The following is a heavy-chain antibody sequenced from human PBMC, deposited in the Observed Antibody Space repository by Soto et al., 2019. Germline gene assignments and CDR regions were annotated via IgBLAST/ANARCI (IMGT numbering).Heavy chain of an antibody. CDR1: GFTVSSNY. J-gene: IGHJ4*02. V-gene: IGHV3-66*01. D-gene: IGHD2-15*01. CDR3: ASSTVVVVAATRYYFDY. CDR2: IYSGGST. Sequence: GGSLRLSCAASGFTVSSNYMSWVRQAPGKGPEWVSVIYSGGSTYYADSVKGRFTISRDNSKNTLYLQMNSLRAEDTAVYYCASSTVVVVAATRYYFDYWGQGTLVTVSS.